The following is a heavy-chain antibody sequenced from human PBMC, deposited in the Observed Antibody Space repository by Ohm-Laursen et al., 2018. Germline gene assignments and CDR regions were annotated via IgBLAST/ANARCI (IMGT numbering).Heavy chain of an antibody. V-gene: IGHV3-53*01. CDR3: ATGLSGWSD. Sequence: SLRLSCAASGFIVSDNYMTWVRQAPGKGLEWVSLIYSGGATFYANSVKGRFTISTDNSKNTLYLQMNSLRADDTAIYYCATGLSGWSDWGQGTLVTVSS. J-gene: IGHJ4*02. CDR2: IYSGGAT. CDR1: GFIVSDNY. D-gene: IGHD6-19*01.